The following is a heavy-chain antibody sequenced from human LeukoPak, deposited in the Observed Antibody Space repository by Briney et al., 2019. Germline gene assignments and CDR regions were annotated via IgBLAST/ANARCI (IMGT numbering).Heavy chain of an antibody. J-gene: IGHJ6*02. D-gene: IGHD4-17*01. Sequence: PSETLSLTCTVSGGSISTYYWSWIRPPPGKRLEWIGYILYTGNSNNNTSHNSRVTMSVDTSKTQYSLKLSSVTAADTAVYYCAREDPQATVPEGMDVWGPGTTVTVSS. CDR1: GGSISTYY. CDR2: ILYTGNS. CDR3: AREDPQATVPEGMDV. V-gene: IGHV4-59*01.